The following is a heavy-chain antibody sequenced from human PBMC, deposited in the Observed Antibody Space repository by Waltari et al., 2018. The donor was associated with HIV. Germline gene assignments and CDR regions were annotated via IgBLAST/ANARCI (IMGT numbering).Heavy chain of an antibody. Sequence: QVQLVQSGAEVKQPGASVRVSCKTSGYDFSTFDINWVRQAAGKGLESMGWMSPNSGKKGYAQRFTGGVSMTRDTSIDTAYMELSSLTSHDTAVYYCAKSRPGAVFGDNWGQGTLVAVSS. CDR2: MSPNSGKK. J-gene: IGHJ4*02. D-gene: IGHD3-3*01. V-gene: IGHV1-8*01. CDR3: AKSRPGAVFGDN. CDR1: GYDFSTFD.